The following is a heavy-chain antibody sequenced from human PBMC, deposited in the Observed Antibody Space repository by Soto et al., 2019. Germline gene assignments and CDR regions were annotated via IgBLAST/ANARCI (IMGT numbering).Heavy chain of an antibody. D-gene: IGHD3-16*01. CDR3: ARVSSPFGY. Sequence: EVQLVETGGGLIQPGGSLRLSCAVSGFTVSSNYMSWVRQAPGKGLEWVSVLYSSGNTYYADSVKARFNVSRDKSKNTVYLQMNSPRAEDTAMYYCARVSSPFGYWGQGTLVTVSS. CDR1: GFTVSSNY. J-gene: IGHJ4*02. V-gene: IGHV3-53*02. CDR2: LYSSGNT.